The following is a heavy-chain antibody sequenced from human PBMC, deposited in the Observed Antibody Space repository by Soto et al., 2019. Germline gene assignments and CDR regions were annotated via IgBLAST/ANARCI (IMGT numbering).Heavy chain of an antibody. Sequence: PGGSLRLSCSTSGFTFSTYAMNWVRQAPGKGLEWVSALSGSGGTTYYADSVRGRFTISRDNSKNTLFLQMSSLRAEDTALYYCAKQRAGYGSGSDTFYFDFWGQGTLVTVPQ. CDR2: LSGSGGTT. D-gene: IGHD3-10*01. CDR3: AKQRAGYGSGSDTFYFDF. CDR1: GFTFSTYA. V-gene: IGHV3-23*01. J-gene: IGHJ4*02.